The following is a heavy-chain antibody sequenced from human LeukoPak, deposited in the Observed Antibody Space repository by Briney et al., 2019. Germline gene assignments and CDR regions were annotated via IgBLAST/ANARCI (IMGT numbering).Heavy chain of an antibody. J-gene: IGHJ4*02. CDR2: IYPRDGST. CDR1: GGTFSSYA. V-gene: IGHV1-46*01. Sequence: VASVKVSCKASGGTFSSYAISWVRQAPGQGLEWMGMIYPRDGSTSYAQNFQGRVTVTRDTSTTTVHMELRGLRSEDTAVYYCARDQEGFDYWGQGTVVTVSS. CDR3: ARDQEGFDY.